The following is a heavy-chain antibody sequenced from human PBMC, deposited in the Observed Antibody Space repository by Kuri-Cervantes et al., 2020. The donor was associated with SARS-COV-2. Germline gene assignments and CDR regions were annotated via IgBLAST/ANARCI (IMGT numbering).Heavy chain of an antibody. Sequence: SAQVSCNASGGTLSTYSITWLRQAPGQRLEWMGGVIPIFGTANYAQKFQGRVKITSDEFTNTAYMVLISLRSEDTAVYACASSSAHRRDYSALLGAFDIWGQGTMVTVSS. CDR3: ASSSAHRRDYSALLGAFDI. D-gene: IGHD3-16*01. J-gene: IGHJ3*02. CDR2: VIPIFGTA. V-gene: IGHV1-69*13. CDR1: GGTLSTYS.